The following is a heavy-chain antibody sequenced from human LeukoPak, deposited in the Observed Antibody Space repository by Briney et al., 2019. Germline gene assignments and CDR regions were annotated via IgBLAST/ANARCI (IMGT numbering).Heavy chain of an antibody. Sequence: SQTLSLTCTVSGGSISSGGYYWSWIRQPPGKGLERIGYIYHSGSTYYNPSLKSRVTISVDRSKNQFSLKLSSVTAADTAVYYCARSYSSSWYAGGGLDYWGQGTLVTVSS. CDR1: GGSISSGGYY. J-gene: IGHJ4*02. D-gene: IGHD6-13*01. V-gene: IGHV4-30-2*01. CDR2: IYHSGST. CDR3: ARSYSSSWYAGGGLDY.